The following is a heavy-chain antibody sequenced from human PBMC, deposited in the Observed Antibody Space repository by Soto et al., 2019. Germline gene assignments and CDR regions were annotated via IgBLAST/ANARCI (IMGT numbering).Heavy chain of an antibody. J-gene: IGHJ5*02. D-gene: IGHD3-10*01. CDR2: ISYDGSNK. CDR1: GFTFSSYA. CDR3: AKDVALWFGEENWFDP. V-gene: IGHV3-30*18. Sequence: QVQLVESGGGVVQPGRSLRISCAASGFTFSSYAMHWVRQAPGKGLEWVALISYDGSNKYYADSVKGRFTIARDNSKNKLYLQMNSLRAEDTAVYYCAKDVALWFGEENWFDPWGQGTLVTVSS.